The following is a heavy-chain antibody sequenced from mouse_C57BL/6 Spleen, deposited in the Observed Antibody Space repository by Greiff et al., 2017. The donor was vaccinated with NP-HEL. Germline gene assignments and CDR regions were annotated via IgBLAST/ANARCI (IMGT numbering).Heavy chain of an antibody. V-gene: IGHV5-16*01. CDR3: ARDRGERWYFDV. J-gene: IGHJ1*03. CDR1: GFTFSDYY. Sequence: EVQVVESEGGLVQPGSSMKLSCTASGFTFSDYYMAWVRQVPEKGLEWVANINYDGSSTYYLDSLKSRFIISRDNAKNILYLQMSSLKSEDTATYYCARDRGERWYFDVWGTGTTVTVSS. CDR2: INYDGSST. D-gene: IGHD3-1*01.